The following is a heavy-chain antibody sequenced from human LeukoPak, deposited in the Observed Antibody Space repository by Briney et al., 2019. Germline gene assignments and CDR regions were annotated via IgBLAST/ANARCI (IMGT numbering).Heavy chain of an antibody. D-gene: IGHD2-2*01. CDR1: GYTFTSYG. Sequence: GASVKVSCKASGYTFTSYGISWVRQAPGQGLEWMGWISAYNGNTNYAQKLQGRVTMTTDTSTSTAYMELRSLRSDDTAVYYCARDYCSSTSCDAYYYYYMDVWGKGTTVTVSS. CDR2: ISAYNGNT. J-gene: IGHJ6*03. CDR3: ARDYCSSTSCDAYYYYYMDV. V-gene: IGHV1-18*01.